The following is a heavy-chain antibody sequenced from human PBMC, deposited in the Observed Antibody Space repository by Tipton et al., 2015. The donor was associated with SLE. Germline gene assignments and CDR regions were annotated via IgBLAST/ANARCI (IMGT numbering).Heavy chain of an antibody. CDR3: AKVGGIMITFGGRMDS. Sequence: SLRLSCAASGVRIRDNFMTWVRPAPGKGLEWVSSFYSGGSQYYGDSVRGRSTISRDNSKNILYLPMNSLRPEDTAVYYCAKVGGIMITFGGRMDSWGQGTLVTVSS. CDR2: FYSGGSQ. V-gene: IGHV3-53*05. CDR1: GVRIRDNF. J-gene: IGHJ4*02. D-gene: IGHD3-16*01.